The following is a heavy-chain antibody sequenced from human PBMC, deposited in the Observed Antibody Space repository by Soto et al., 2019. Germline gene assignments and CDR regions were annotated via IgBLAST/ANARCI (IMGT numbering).Heavy chain of an antibody. D-gene: IGHD3-16*01. CDR1: GYSYTNND. J-gene: IGHJ5*02. CDR2: MNPGSGDT. V-gene: IGHV1-8*01. CDR3: ARMATFGSLNWFDP. Sequence: ASVKVSCKASGYSYTNNDVTWVRQATGQGLEWMGWMNPGSGDTGYAQKFQGRVTMTRDISIATAYMELSSLRSDDTAIYYCARMATFGSLNWFDPWGQGTLVTVSS.